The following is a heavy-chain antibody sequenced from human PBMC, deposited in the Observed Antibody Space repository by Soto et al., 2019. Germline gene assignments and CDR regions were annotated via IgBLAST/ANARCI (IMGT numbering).Heavy chain of an antibody. CDR2: LSYDGINK. J-gene: IGHJ3*02. CDR3: GRSRGYGVLIVVAFAI. D-gene: IGHD5-18*01. CDR1: GFTLDGYA. V-gene: IGHV3-30-3*01. Sequence: QVQLVESGGGVVQPGGSLRLSCAAAGFTLDGYAMYWVRQAPGKGLAWVSVLSYDGINKHYAESVKGRFTISRDDSKNTLYRQMSNLRVGDAAVYYCGRSRGYGVLIVVAFAIWGQGTMVTVSS.